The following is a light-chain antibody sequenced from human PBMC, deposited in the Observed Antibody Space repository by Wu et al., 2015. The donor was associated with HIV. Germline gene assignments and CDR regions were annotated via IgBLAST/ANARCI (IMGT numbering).Light chain of an antibody. CDR3: QQYDNWPPQYS. CDR1: QSVSAN. Sequence: EIVMTQSPATLSVSPGERATLSCRASQSVSANLAWYQQKPGQAPRLLIYGASTRATGIPARFSGSGSETEFTLTISSLQSEDFAVISVQQYDNWPPQYSFGQGTKLEIK. J-gene: IGKJ2*03. CDR2: GAS. V-gene: IGKV3-15*01.